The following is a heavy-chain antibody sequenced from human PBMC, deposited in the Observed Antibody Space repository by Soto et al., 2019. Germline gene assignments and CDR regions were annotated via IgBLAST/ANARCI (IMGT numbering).Heavy chain of an antibody. CDR1: GFTFSNAW. CDR3: AVNDYLDY. CDR2: IKRISDGGTT. J-gene: IGHJ4*02. V-gene: IGHV3-15*01. Sequence: KLGGSLRLSCSASGFTFSNAWMIWVRQAPGKGLEWVGRIKRISDGGTTDYAAPVKGRFTISRDDSANTLYLQMNSLKTEDTAVYFCAVNDYLDYWGQGALVTVSS.